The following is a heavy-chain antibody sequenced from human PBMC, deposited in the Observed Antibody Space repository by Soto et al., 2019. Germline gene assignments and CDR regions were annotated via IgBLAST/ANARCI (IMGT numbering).Heavy chain of an antibody. CDR2: IYYSGST. CDR3: ARGTITCGGDCYHFDY. V-gene: IGHV4-59*01. D-gene: IGHD2-21*02. CDR1: GGSISSYY. Sequence: PSETLSLTCTVSGGSISSYYWSWIRQPPGKGLEWIGYIYYSGSTNYNPSLKSRVTISVDTSKNQFSLKLSSVTAADTAVYYCARGTITCGGDCYHFDYWGQGTLVTVSS. J-gene: IGHJ4*02.